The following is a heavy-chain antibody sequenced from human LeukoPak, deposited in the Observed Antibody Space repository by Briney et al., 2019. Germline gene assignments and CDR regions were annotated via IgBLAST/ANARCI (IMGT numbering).Heavy chain of an antibody. CDR1: GGSISSGGYY. D-gene: IGHD2-21*01. J-gene: IGHJ4*02. Sequence: SQTLSLTCTVSGGSISSGGYYWSWIRQPPGKGLEWIGYIYHSGSTYYNPSLKSRVTISVDRSKNQFSLKLSSVTAADTAVYYCARDHPSIGFDYWGQGTLVTVSS. CDR3: ARDHPSIGFDY. CDR2: IYHSGST. V-gene: IGHV4-30-2*01.